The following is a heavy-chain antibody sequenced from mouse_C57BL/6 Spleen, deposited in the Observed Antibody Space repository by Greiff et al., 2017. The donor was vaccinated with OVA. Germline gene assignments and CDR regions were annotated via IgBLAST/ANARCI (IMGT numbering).Heavy chain of an antibody. J-gene: IGHJ2*01. CDR1: GYTFTSYW. V-gene: IGHV1-55*01. D-gene: IGHD2-4*01. CDR3: AIRLYYDYDGDYFDY. Sequence: QVHVKQPGAELVKPGASVKMSCKASGYTFTSYWITWVKQRPGQGLEWIGDIYPGSGSTNYNEKFKSKATLTVDTSSSTAYMQLSSLTSEDSAVYYCAIRLYYDYDGDYFDYWGQGTTLTVSS. CDR2: IYPGSGST.